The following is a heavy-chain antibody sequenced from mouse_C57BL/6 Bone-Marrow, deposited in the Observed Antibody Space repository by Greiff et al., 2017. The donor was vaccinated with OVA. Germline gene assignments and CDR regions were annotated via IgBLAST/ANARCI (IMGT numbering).Heavy chain of an antibody. J-gene: IGHJ2*01. CDR3: TREGDRSYYCDY. V-gene: IGHV1-15*01. CDR1: GYTFTDYE. D-gene: IGHD3-3*01. CDR2: IDPETGGT. Sequence: VQLQQSGAELVRPGASVTLSCKASGYTFTDYEMHWVKQTPVHGLEWIGAIDPETGGTAYNQKFKGKAILTADKSSSTAYMELRSLTSEDSAVYYCTREGDRSYYCDYWGQGTTLTVSS.